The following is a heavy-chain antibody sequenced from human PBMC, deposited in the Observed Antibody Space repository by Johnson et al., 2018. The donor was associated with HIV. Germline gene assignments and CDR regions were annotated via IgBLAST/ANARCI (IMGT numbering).Heavy chain of an antibody. CDR1: GFTFSSYG. V-gene: IGHV3-33*06. J-gene: IGHJ3*02. D-gene: IGHD6-13*01. CDR3: AKCIWGSSLIDAFDI. CDR2: MWYDVTKK. Sequence: QVPLVESRGGVVQPGRSLRLSCAASGFTFSSYGMHWVRQAPGKGLEWVAGMWYDVTKKNYADSVKGRFPISRDNSKNTLHLQMNSLRAEDTAVYYCAKCIWGSSLIDAFDIWGQGTMVTVSS.